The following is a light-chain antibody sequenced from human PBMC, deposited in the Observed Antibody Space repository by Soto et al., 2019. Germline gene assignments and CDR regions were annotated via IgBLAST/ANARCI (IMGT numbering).Light chain of an antibody. CDR3: QHYDNLPRYT. J-gene: IGKJ2*01. V-gene: IGKV1-33*01. CDR1: QSIRSW. CDR2: EAS. Sequence: DIQITQSPSILSASVGDRVTITCRASQSIRSWLAWYQQKPGKAPNLLIYEASKLQTGVPSRFSGCGSGTHFTFTISNLQPEDIATYYCQHYDNLPRYTFGLGTKVDIK.